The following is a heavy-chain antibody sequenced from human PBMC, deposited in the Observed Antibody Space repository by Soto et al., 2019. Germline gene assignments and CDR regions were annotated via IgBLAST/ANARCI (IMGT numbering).Heavy chain of an antibody. CDR1: GGSISSGGYY. Sequence: SETLSLTCTVSGGSISSGGYYWSWIRQHPGKGLEWIGYIYYSGSAYYNPSLKSRVTISVDTSKNQFSLKLSSVTAADTAVYYCAVTTYYYDSSGVAFDIWGQGTMVTVSS. D-gene: IGHD3-22*01. CDR2: IYYSGSA. CDR3: AVTTYYYDSSGVAFDI. J-gene: IGHJ3*02. V-gene: IGHV4-31*03.